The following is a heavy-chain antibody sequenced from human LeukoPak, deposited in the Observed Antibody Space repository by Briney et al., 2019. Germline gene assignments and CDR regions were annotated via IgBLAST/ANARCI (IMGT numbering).Heavy chain of an antibody. D-gene: IGHD1-26*01. V-gene: IGHV1-18*01. J-gene: IGHJ5*02. CDR2: ISGRSDDI. CDR1: GYTFSTFG. Sequence: ASVTVSCKASGYTFSTFGISWVRQAPGHGLEWMGYISGRSDDINYAQTFEGRLTMTTDTSTSTAYMELVSLTSDDTAVYYCARDWDGRSDCFDPWGQGTLVTVSS. CDR3: ARDWDGRSDCFDP.